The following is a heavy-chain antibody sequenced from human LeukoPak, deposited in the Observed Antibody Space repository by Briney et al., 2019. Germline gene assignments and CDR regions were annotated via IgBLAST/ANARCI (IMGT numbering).Heavy chain of an antibody. CDR2: IWYDGSNK. D-gene: IGHD3-10*01. CDR3: ARDRAYYGSGHYYYYGMDV. J-gene: IGHJ6*02. V-gene: IGHV3-33*01. CDR1: GFTFSSYG. Sequence: PGRSLRLSCAASGFTFSSYGMHWVRQAPGKGLERVAVIWYDGSNKYYADSVKGRFTISRDNSKNTLYLQMNSLRAEDTAVYYCARDRAYYGSGHYYYYGMDVWGQGTTVTVSS.